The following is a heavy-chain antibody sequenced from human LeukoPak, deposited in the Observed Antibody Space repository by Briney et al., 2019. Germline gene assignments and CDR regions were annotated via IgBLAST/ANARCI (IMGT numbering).Heavy chain of an antibody. CDR2: INPNSGGT. V-gene: IGHV1-2*04. D-gene: IGHD2-2*02. CDR3: ASSGRHCSSTSCHTGDAFDI. J-gene: IGHJ3*02. CDR1: GYTFTGYY. Sequence: ASVKVSCKASGYTFTGYYMHWVRQAPGQGLEWMGWINPNSGGTNYAQKFQGWVTMTRDTSISTAYMELRSLRSDDTAVYYCASSGRHCSSTSCHTGDAFDIWGQGTMVTVSS.